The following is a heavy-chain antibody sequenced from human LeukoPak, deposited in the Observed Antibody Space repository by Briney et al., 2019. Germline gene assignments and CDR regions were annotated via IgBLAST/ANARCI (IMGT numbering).Heavy chain of an antibody. D-gene: IGHD3-3*01. CDR1: GFTFSDYY. J-gene: IGHJ4*02. V-gene: IGHV3-11*01. Sequence: GGSLRLSCAASGFTFSDYYMNWIRQAPGKGLEWVSYISRGGNTIYYADSVKGRFTISRDNAKNSLYLQMNSLRAEDTAVYYCAKYYDFWSGSGFDYWGQGTLVTVSS. CDR2: ISRGGNTI. CDR3: AKYYDFWSGSGFDY.